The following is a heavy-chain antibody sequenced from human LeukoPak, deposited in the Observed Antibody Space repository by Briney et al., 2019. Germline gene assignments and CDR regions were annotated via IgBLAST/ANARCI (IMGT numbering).Heavy chain of an antibody. V-gene: IGHV1-69*01. CDR3: ARDDYGDYIPDY. Sequence: GSSVKVSCKASGGTFTNYAISWVRQAPGQGLEWMGGIIPMYGRGNYAQKFQGRVTITADESTSTAYMELSSLRSEDTAVYYCARDDYGDYIPDYWGQGTLVTVSS. CDR2: IIPMYGRG. CDR1: GGTFTNYA. D-gene: IGHD4-17*01. J-gene: IGHJ4*02.